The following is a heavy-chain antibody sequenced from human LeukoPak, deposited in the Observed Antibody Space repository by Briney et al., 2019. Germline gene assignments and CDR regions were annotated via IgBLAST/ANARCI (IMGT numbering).Heavy chain of an antibody. CDR3: GRQGAYQTPQIQGSFDI. CDR2: ISHSGST. Sequence: SETLSLTCAVYGGSFSGYYWTWIRQPPGKGLEWIGEISHSGSTNYNPSLKSRVTISVDTSKNQFSLKLSSVTAADTAVYYCGRQGAYQTPQIQGSFDIWGQGTMVTVSS. CDR1: GGSFSGYY. J-gene: IGHJ3*02. D-gene: IGHD1-1*01. V-gene: IGHV4-34*01.